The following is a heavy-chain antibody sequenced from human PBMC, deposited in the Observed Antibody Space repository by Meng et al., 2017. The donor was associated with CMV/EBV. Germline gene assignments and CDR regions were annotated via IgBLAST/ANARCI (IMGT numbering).Heavy chain of an antibody. Sequence: SATLSLTCTVSGGSISSYYWSWIRQPPGKGLEWIGYIYYSGSTNYNPSLKSRVTISVDTSKSQFSLKPSSVTAADTAVYYCARLTGTTIRGPNFDYWGQGTLVTVSS. D-gene: IGHD1-7*01. CDR2: IYYSGST. J-gene: IGHJ4*02. V-gene: IGHV4-59*01. CDR3: ARLTGTTIRGPNFDY. CDR1: GGSISSYY.